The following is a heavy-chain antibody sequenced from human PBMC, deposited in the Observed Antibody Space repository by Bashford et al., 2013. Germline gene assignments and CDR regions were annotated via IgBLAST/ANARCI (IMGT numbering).Heavy chain of an antibody. J-gene: IGHJ4*02. D-gene: IGHD3-22*01. CDR3: ARDIFYHSENYYPY. V-gene: IGHV3-33*01. Sequence: VRQAPGKGLEWVAVIWYDGSNKHYTDSVRGRFTISRDNADNSLYLQMNSLRAEDTAVYYCARDIFYHSENYYPYWGQGTLVTVSS. CDR2: IWYDGSNK.